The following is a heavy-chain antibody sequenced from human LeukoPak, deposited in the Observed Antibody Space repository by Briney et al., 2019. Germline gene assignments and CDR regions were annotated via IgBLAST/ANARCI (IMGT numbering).Heavy chain of an antibody. J-gene: IGHJ4*02. D-gene: IGHD7-27*01. CDR3: ARDGPGDVGFDY. V-gene: IGHV4-59*01. CDR2: FSYSGST. Sequence: SETLSLTCTVSRGSISNYYWGWIRQPPGKGLEWIGFFSYSGSTNYNPSLKSRVTISVDTSKNQFSLKLTSVTAADTAVYYCARDGPGDVGFDYWGQGTLVTVSS. CDR1: RGSISNYY.